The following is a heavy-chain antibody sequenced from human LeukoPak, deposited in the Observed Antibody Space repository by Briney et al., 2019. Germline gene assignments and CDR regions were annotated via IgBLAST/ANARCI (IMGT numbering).Heavy chain of an antibody. CDR3: ARTGPLRYFDWLGPDY. J-gene: IGHJ4*02. V-gene: IGHV1-2*02. CDR1: GYTFTGYY. Sequence: ASVKVSCKASGYTFTGYYMHWVRQAPGQGLEWMGWINPNSGGTNYAQKFQGRVTMTTDTSTSTAYMELRSLRSDDTAVYYCARTGPLRYFDWLGPDYWGQGTLVTVSS. CDR2: INPNSGGT. D-gene: IGHD3-9*01.